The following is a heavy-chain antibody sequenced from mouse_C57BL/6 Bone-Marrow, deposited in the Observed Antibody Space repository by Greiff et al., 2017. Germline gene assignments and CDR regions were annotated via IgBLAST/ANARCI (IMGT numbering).Heavy chain of an antibody. CDR3: ARPWYPEGFAF. CDR1: GYTFTSYD. Sequence: QVQLQQSGPELVKPGASVKLSCKASGYTFTSYDINWVKQRPGQGLEWIGLIYPRDGSTKYNEKFKGKATLTVDTSSSTAYMELHSLTSEDSAVYFCARPWYPEGFAFWGQGTLVTVSA. CDR2: IYPRDGST. D-gene: IGHD1-1*02. J-gene: IGHJ3*01. V-gene: IGHV1-85*01.